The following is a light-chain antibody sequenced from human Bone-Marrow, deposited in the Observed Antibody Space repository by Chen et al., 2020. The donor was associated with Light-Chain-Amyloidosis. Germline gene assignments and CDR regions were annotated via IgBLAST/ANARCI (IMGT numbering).Light chain of an antibody. CDR1: DLPTKY. Sequence: SYELTQPPSVSVSPGQTARITCSGDDLPTKYAYWYQQKPGQAPVLVIHRDTERPSWISDRFSGSSSGTTTTLTISGVQAEDEADYHCQSADSSGTYEVIFGGGTKLTDL. CDR2: RDT. V-gene: IGLV3-25*03. CDR3: QSADSSGTYEVI. J-gene: IGLJ2*01.